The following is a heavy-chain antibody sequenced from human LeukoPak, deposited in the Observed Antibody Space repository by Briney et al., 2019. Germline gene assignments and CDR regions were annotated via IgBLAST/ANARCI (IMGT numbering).Heavy chain of an antibody. CDR2: ISGSSSFI. D-gene: IGHD6-13*01. CDR3: AKFGIATTGRGGGEYY. Sequence: GGSLRLSCVASGFNFADYSMDWVRQAPGKGLKWVASISGSSSFIFYADSLKGRFTISRDNSKNTLYLQMNSLRAEDTAVYYCAKFGIATTGRGGGEYYWGQGTLVTVSS. CDR1: GFNFADYS. J-gene: IGHJ4*02. V-gene: IGHV3-21*01.